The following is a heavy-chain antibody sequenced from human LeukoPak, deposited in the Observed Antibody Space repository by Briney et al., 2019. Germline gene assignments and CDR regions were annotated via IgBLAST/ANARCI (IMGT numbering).Heavy chain of an antibody. CDR3: ARGREVAGPYFDY. Sequence: SETLSLTCAVYGGSFSGYYWSWIRQSPGKGLEWIGEINHSGSTNYNPSLKSRVTISVDTSKNQFSLKLSSVTAADTAVYYCARGREVAGPYFDYWGQGTLVTVSS. CDR1: GGSFSGYY. CDR2: INHSGST. V-gene: IGHV4-34*01. J-gene: IGHJ4*02. D-gene: IGHD6-19*01.